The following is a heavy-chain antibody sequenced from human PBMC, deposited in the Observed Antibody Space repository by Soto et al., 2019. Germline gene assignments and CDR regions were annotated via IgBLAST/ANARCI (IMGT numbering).Heavy chain of an antibody. CDR3: AREGYSRGWYSGFDY. CDR2: INTDGSST. J-gene: IGHJ4*02. D-gene: IGHD6-19*01. CDR1: GFTFSRYW. Sequence: EVQLVESGGGLVQPGGSLRLSCAASGFTFSRYWMHWVRQAPGKGLVWVSRINTDGSSTSYADSVKGRFTISRDNAKNTLYLQMNSLRAEDTAVYYCAREGYSRGWYSGFDYWGQGTLVTVSS. V-gene: IGHV3-74*01.